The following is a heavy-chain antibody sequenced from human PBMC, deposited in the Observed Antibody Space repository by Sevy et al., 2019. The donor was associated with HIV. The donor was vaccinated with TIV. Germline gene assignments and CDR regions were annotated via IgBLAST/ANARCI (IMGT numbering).Heavy chain of an antibody. CDR3: AKVLRIVEIPAAIDYYYGMDV. D-gene: IGHD2-2*01. J-gene: IGHJ6*02. V-gene: IGHV3-30*02. Sequence: GGSLRLSCAASGFTFSNYGMHWVRQAPGKGLEWVAFIRFDATIKYYRDSVKSRLTISRANSKSTLYLQMNSLRAEDTAVYFCAKVLRIVEIPAAIDYYYGMDVWGQGTTVTVSS. CDR2: IRFDATIK. CDR1: GFTFSNYG.